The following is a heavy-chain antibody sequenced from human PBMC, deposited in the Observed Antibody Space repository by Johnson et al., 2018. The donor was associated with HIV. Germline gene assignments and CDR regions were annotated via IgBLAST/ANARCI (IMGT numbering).Heavy chain of an antibody. CDR3: ARVLEQFDAFDI. D-gene: IGHD2-2*01. CDR2: IYSGGNT. J-gene: IGHJ3*02. Sequence: VQLVESGGGLIQPGGSLRLSCAASGFTVSSNYMSWVRQAPGRGLEWVSVIYSGGNTYYADSVKGRCTISRDNSKNTLYLQMNSLRAEDTALYYCARVLEQFDAFDIWGQGTMVTVSS. CDR1: GFTVSSNY. V-gene: IGHV3-53*01.